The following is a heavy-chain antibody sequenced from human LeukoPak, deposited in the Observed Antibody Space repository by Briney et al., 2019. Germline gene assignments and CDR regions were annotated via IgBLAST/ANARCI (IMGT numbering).Heavy chain of an antibody. V-gene: IGHV4-38-2*02. J-gene: IGHJ4*02. CDR1: GYSVSSGYY. CDR2: FYDSGNT. CDR3: ARARRADY. Sequence: SETLSLTCTVSGYSVSSGYYWGWIRQPPGKGLEWIGSFYDSGNTYYNPSLKSRVTISVDTSKNQFSLKLSSVTAADTAVYYCARARRADYWGQGTLVTVSS.